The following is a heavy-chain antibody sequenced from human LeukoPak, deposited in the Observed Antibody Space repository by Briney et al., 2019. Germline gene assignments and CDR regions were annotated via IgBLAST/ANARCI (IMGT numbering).Heavy chain of an antibody. CDR3: AREDCTTTTCYMHY. CDR1: GFTFSSYW. V-gene: IGHV3-74*01. CDR2: SDRDGSST. J-gene: IGHJ4*02. D-gene: IGHD2-2*02. Sequence: GGSLRLSCAASGFTFSSYWMHWVRQGPGKGLVWLSRSDRDGSSTIYADSVKGRFTISRDNAKNTLYLQMNSLRAEDTAVYYCAREDCTTTTCYMHYWGQGALVTVSS.